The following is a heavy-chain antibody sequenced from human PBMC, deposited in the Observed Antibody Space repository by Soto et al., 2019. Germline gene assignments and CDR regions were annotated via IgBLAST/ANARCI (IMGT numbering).Heavy chain of an antibody. Sequence: GGSLRLSCAASGFIFRPYTMNWVHQAPGKGLEWVSGIYGSGDRMFYADSVKGRFTISRDNSKNTLYQQMNSLRAEDTAVYYCAKDSRIVVVTAPYDYWGQGTLVTVS. D-gene: IGHD2-21*02. CDR2: IYGSGDRM. CDR3: AKDSRIVVVTAPYDY. J-gene: IGHJ4*02. V-gene: IGHV3-23*01. CDR1: GFIFRPYT.